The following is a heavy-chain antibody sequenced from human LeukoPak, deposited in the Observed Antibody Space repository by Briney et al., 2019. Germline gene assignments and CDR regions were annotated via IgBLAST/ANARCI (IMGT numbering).Heavy chain of an antibody. J-gene: IGHJ6*02. Sequence: ASEKVSCKASGYTFTDYYMHWVRPAPGQGLEWVGSFNPYSGASKYAQKLQGRVTMTGDTSISTAYLQLGRVIGDDTAVYYCAKSGDYGYAMDVWGQGTTVTVSS. CDR3: AKSGDYGYAMDV. CDR2: FNPYSGAS. D-gene: IGHD4-17*01. V-gene: IGHV1-2*02. CDR1: GYTFTDYY.